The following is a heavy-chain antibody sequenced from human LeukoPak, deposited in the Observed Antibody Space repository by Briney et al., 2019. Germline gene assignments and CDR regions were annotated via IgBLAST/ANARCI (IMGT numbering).Heavy chain of an antibody. CDR1: GYTFNGYY. J-gene: IGHJ4*02. V-gene: IGHV1-2*02. CDR2: INPNSGGT. D-gene: IGHD6-6*01. Sequence: GASVKVSCKASGYTFNGYYMHWVRQAPGQGLEWMGWINPNSGGTNYAQKFQGRVTMTRDTSISTAYMELSRLRSNGTAVYYCARGGPRFGIAARLRSALDYWGQGTLVTVSS. CDR3: ARGGPRFGIAARLRSALDY.